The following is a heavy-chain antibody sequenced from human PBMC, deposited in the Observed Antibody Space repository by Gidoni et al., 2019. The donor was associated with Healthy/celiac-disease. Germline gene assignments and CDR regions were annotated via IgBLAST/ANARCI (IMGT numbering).Heavy chain of an antibody. CDR3: ARXYYDSXGYYNDY. Sequence: QLQLQESGPGLXXPSETLSLTCTVSGGSISSSSYYWGWIRQPPGKGLAWIGSIYYSGSTYYNPSLKSRVHISVDTSXXQFSXXLXXXTAXXXAVYYCARXYYDSXGYYNDYWGQXTLVTVSS. CDR2: IYYSGST. CDR1: GGSISSSSYY. D-gene: IGHD3-22*01. V-gene: IGHV4-39*01. J-gene: IGHJ4*02.